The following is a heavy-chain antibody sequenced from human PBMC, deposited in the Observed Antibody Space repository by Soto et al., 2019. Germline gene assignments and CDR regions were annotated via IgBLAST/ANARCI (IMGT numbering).Heavy chain of an antibody. Sequence: ASVKVSCKASGGTFSSCAISWVRQAPGQGLEWMGGIIPIFGTANYAQKFQGRVTITADESTSTAYMELSSLRSEDTAVYYCARGYYYDSSGYYYYYGMDVWGQGTTVTVS. J-gene: IGHJ6*02. D-gene: IGHD3-22*01. CDR3: ARGYYYDSSGYYYYYGMDV. V-gene: IGHV1-69*13. CDR2: IIPIFGTA. CDR1: GGTFSSCA.